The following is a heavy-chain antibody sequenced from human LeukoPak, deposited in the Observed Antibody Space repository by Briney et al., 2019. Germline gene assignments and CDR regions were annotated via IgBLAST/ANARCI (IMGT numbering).Heavy chain of an antibody. D-gene: IGHD2-2*01. J-gene: IGHJ6*02. CDR1: GGSISSYY. CDR2: IYYSGST. Sequence: SETLSLTCTVSGGSISSYYWSWIRQPPGKGLEWIGYIYYSGSTNYNPSLKSRVTISVNTSKNQFSLKLSSVTAADTAVYYCAGYCSSTSCYYGMDVWGQGTTVTVSS. CDR3: AGYCSSTSCYYGMDV. V-gene: IGHV4-59*01.